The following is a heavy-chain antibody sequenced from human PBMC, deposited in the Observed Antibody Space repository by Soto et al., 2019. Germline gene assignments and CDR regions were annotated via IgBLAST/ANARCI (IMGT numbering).Heavy chain of an antibody. Sequence: SETLSLTCTVSGGSISSDDYYWSWIRQPPGKGLEWIGYIYYSGSAYYTPSLQSRVSISIDTSKNQFSLKLTSVTATDTAVYFCARGAALNTYYNYYGMEVWGQGTTVTVSS. J-gene: IGHJ6*02. CDR1: GGSISSDDYY. V-gene: IGHV4-30-4*01. D-gene: IGHD6-25*01. CDR2: IYYSGSA. CDR3: ARGAALNTYYNYYGMEV.